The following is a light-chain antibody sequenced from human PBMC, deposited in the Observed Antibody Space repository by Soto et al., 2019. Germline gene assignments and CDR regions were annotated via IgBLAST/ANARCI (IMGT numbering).Light chain of an antibody. J-gene: IGKJ5*01. CDR2: WAS. V-gene: IGKV4-1*01. Sequence: DIVMTQAPASLAVSLGERATINCKSSQRVLHSSNNRNYLAWYQHKPGQPPKLLISWASTRESGFPHRFSGSGSGTDFPLTITSLQAEDVAVYYCQHYYGTVTFGQRTRLEI. CDR1: QRVLHSSNNRNY. CDR3: QHYYGTVT.